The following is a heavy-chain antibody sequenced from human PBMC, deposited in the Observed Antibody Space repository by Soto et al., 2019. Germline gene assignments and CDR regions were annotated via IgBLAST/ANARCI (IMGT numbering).Heavy chain of an antibody. CDR1: GYTPTELS. CDR2: FDPEDGET. CDR3: ATGQNIVVVVAAPIFDY. D-gene: IGHD2-15*01. V-gene: IGHV1-24*01. J-gene: IGHJ4*02. Sequence: ASVKVSCKVSGYTPTELSMHWVRQAPGKGLEWMGGFDPEDGETIYAQKFQGRVTMTEDTPTDTAYMELSSLRSEDTAVYYCATGQNIVVVVAAPIFDYWGQGTLVTVSS.